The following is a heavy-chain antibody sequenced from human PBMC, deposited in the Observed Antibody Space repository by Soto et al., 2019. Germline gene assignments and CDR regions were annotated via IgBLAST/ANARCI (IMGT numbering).Heavy chain of an antibody. D-gene: IGHD5-18*01. J-gene: IGHJ6*02. CDR2: IWYDGSNK. V-gene: IGHV3-33*01. Sequence: QVQLVESGGGVVQPGRSLRLSCAASGFTFSSYGMHWVRQAPGKGLEWVAVIWYDGSNKYYADSVKGRFTISRDNSKNTLYLQMNSLRAEDTALYYYARDREEVTGIYYYYGMDVWGQGTTVTVSS. CDR3: ARDREEVTGIYYYYGMDV. CDR1: GFTFSSYG.